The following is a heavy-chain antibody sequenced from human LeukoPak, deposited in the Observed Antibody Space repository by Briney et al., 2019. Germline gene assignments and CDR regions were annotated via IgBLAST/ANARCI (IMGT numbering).Heavy chain of an antibody. J-gene: IGHJ4*02. V-gene: IGHV3-48*01. CDR3: TRDLEY. CDR2: IDYGGSVT. CDR1: GFTFTAYT. Sequence: SGGSLRLSCSASGFTFTAYTMNWVRQAPGKGPEWVSYIDYGGSVTHYADSVKGRFTISRDNAENSLYLQMNSLRVEDTAVYYCTRDLEYWSQGVQVTVSS.